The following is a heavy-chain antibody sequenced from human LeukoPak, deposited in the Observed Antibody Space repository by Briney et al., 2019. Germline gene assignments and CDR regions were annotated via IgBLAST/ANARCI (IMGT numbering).Heavy chain of an antibody. Sequence: SETLSLTCAVYVGSFSGYYWTWIRQPPGKGLEWIGEINHSGSTNYNPSPKSRVTISLDTSKNQFSLKLSSVTAADTAVYFCASDSYSSIGYFWSQGTLVTVSS. CDR2: INHSGST. J-gene: IGHJ4*02. D-gene: IGHD6-13*01. CDR3: ASDSYSSIGYF. CDR1: VGSFSGYY. V-gene: IGHV4-34*01.